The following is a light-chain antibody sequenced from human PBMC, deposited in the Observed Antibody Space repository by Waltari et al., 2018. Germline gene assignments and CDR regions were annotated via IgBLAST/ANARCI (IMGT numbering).Light chain of an antibody. CDR1: QHVNRA. Sequence: EIVLTQSPGTLSFSTGERATLSCKASQHVNRALAWYQQKTGQAPRSFISGIFDRVAGTPERFSGSGSGTDFSITISRLEPEDFAVYYCQHYLRLPVTFGQGTRVEVK. CDR2: GIF. V-gene: IGKV3-20*01. J-gene: IGKJ1*01. CDR3: QHYLRLPVT.